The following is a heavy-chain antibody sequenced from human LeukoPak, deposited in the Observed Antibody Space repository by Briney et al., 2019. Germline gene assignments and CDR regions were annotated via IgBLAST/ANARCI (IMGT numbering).Heavy chain of an antibody. D-gene: IGHD1-26*01. Sequence: SETLSLTCTVSGGSISGYSWSWIRQPPGKGLECLGYIYYSGSTNYNPSLTSRVTISVDTSRNQFSLKLSSVTAADPAVYYCARHIIVGPTDYFDYWGQGTLVTVSS. CDR2: IYYSGST. J-gene: IGHJ4*02. CDR1: GGSISGYS. CDR3: ARHIIVGPTDYFDY. V-gene: IGHV4-59*08.